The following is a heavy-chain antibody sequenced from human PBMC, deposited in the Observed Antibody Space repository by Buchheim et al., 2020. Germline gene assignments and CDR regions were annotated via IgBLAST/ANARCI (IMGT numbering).Heavy chain of an antibody. V-gene: IGHV3-48*01. CDR2: IDSAGSAI. Sequence: EVQLVESGGALVQPGGSLRLSCAASGFTFSSYSMIWVRQAPGKGLEWVSYIDSAGSAIFYADSVRGRFTITSDNAKNSMWLQMNRLRAEDTAVYFCARDFFQYSGRIDFWGQGTL. J-gene: IGHJ4*02. CDR3: ARDFFQYSGRIDF. CDR1: GFTFSSYS. D-gene: IGHD1-26*01.